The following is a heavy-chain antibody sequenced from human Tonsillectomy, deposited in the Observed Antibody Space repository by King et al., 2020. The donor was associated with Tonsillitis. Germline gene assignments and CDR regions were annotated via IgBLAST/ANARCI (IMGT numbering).Heavy chain of an antibody. CDR3: ARAYYDILTIDAFDI. V-gene: IGHV3-33*08. CDR1: GFTFSSYG. Sequence: VQLVESGEGVVQPGRSLRLSCAASGFTFSSYGMHWVRQAPGKGLEWVAVIWYDGGNKYYADSVKGRFTISRDNSKNTLYLQMNSLRAEDTAVYYCARAYYDILTIDAFDIWGQGTMVTVSS. CDR2: IWYDGGNK. D-gene: IGHD3-9*01. J-gene: IGHJ3*02.